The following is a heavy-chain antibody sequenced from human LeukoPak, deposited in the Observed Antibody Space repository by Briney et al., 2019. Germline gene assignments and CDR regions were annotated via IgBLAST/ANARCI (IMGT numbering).Heavy chain of an antibody. Sequence: VASVKVSCKSSGYTFTSYYMHCVRHAPGQGLEWLGIINPSGGSTSYAQKFQGRVTMTRDTSTSTVYMELGSLRSEDTAVYYCARDRPDLPLAFDYWGQGTMVTVSS. CDR1: GYTFTSYY. V-gene: IGHV1-46*01. CDR3: ARDRPDLPLAFDY. J-gene: IGHJ4*02. CDR2: INPSGGST. D-gene: IGHD3-3*01.